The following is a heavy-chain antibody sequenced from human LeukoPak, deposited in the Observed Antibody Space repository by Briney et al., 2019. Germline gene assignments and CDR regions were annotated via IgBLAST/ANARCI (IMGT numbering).Heavy chain of an antibody. Sequence: ASVKVSCKASGGTFSSYAISWVRQAPGQGLEWMGWINPNSGGTNYAQKFQGRVTMTRDTSISTAYMELSRLRSDDTAVYYCARSSKLLWFGELFDYWGQGTLVTVSS. CDR1: GGTFSSYA. V-gene: IGHV1-2*02. CDR2: INPNSGGT. J-gene: IGHJ4*02. CDR3: ARSSKLLWFGELFDY. D-gene: IGHD3-10*01.